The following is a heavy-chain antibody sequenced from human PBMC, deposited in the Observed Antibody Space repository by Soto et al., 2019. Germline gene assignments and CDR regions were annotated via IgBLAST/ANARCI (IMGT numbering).Heavy chain of an antibody. CDR1: GFSFSTYL. D-gene: IGHD3-16*01. J-gene: IGHJ6*02. V-gene: IGHV3-7*01. CDR2: IKQGGNEK. CDR3: VGALTYEVPYYYYGMDV. Sequence: GSLRLSCAASGFSFSTYLMSWVRQAPGKGLEWVANIKQGGNEKFYVDSVKGRFTISRDNDKKSLYLQMDSLRVEDTAVYYCVGALTYEVPYYYYGMDVWGQGTTVTVSS.